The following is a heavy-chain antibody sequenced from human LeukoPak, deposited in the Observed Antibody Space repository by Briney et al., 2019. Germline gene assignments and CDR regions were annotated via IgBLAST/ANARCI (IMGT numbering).Heavy chain of an antibody. D-gene: IGHD6-6*01. V-gene: IGHV4-4*09. J-gene: IGHJ4*02. CDR3: ARQYSSSVGYYFDY. CDR1: GGSISSYY. CDR2: IYTSGST. Sequence: SETLSLTCTVSGGSISSYYWSWIRQPPGKGLEWIGYIYTSGSTNYNPSLTSRVTISVDTSKNQFSLKLSSVTAADTAVYYCARQYSSSVGYYFDYWGQGTLVTVSS.